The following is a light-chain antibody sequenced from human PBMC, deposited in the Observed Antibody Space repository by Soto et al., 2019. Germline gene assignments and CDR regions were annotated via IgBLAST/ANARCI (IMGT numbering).Light chain of an antibody. CDR3: QQYYSTTAVT. J-gene: IGKJ4*01. Sequence: EITVTQTLISLAVSLGETANINCKSSQSVFYSSNNQNYLAWYQQKPGQPPKLLIYWASTRESGVPDRFSGSGSGTDFTLTIGSLQAEDGAGYYCQQYYSTTAVTFGGGTKVDI. V-gene: IGKV4-1*01. CDR1: QSVFYSSNNQNY. CDR2: WAS.